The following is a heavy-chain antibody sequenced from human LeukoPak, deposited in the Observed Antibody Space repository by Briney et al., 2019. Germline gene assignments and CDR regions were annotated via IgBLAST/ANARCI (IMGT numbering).Heavy chain of an antibody. Sequence: PGRSLRLSCAASGFTFGAYTMNWVRQAPGKGLEWVSCIFSRSESIFYADSVKGRFTISRDNAKNSLYLQMDSLRAEDTAVYYCARDFLHSSTSRPFDYWGQGTLVTVSS. CDR1: GFTFGAYT. J-gene: IGHJ4*02. D-gene: IGHD2-2*01. CDR2: IFSRSESI. CDR3: ARDFLHSSTSRPFDY. V-gene: IGHV3-21*01.